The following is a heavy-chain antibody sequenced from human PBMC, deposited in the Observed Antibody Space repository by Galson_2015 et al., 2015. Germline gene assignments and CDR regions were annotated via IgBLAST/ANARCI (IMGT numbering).Heavy chain of an antibody. Sequence: SLRLSCAASGFTFSNYAMNWVRQAPGKGLEWVALISYDGSNEYYADSVKGRFTISRDNSKSTLYLQMNSLRAEDTAIYYCAKDKDYPRNFSYYYGLDVWGQGTTVTVSS. V-gene: IGHV3-30*04. CDR3: AKDKDYPRNFSYYYGLDV. J-gene: IGHJ6*02. CDR1: GFTFSNYA. D-gene: IGHD4-11*01. CDR2: ISYDGSNE.